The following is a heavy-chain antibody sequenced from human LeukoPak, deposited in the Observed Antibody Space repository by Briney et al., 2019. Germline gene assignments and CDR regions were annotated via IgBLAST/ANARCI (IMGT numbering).Heavy chain of an antibody. D-gene: IGHD4-17*01. J-gene: IGHJ4*02. V-gene: IGHV3-66*01. CDR3: ARDRLYGDYVTGAY. CDR2: IYSGGST. Sequence: GGSLRLSCAASGFTVSSNYMSWVRQAPGKGLEWVSVIYSGGSTYYADSVKGRFTISRDNSKNTLYLQMNSLRAEDTAVYYCARDRLYGDYVTGAYWGQGTLVTVSS. CDR1: GFTVSSNY.